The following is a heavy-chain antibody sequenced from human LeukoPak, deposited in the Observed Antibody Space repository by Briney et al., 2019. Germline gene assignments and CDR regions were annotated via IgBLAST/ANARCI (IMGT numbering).Heavy chain of an antibody. CDR1: GFTFSSYG. V-gene: IGHV3-30*02. CDR2: IRYDGSNN. CDR3: AKDQWLVLDY. D-gene: IGHD6-19*01. J-gene: IGHJ4*02. Sequence: TGGSLRLPCAASGFTFSSYGMHWVRQAPGKGLEWVAFIRYDGSNNYYADSVKGRFTISRDNSKNTLYLQMNSLRAEDTAVYSCAKDQWLVLDYWGQGTLVTVSS.